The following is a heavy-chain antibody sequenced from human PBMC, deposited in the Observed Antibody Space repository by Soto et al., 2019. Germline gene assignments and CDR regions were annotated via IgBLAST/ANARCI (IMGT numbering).Heavy chain of an antibody. J-gene: IGHJ6*02. D-gene: IGHD6-13*01. V-gene: IGHV3-21*01. Sequence: GGSLRLSCAASGFTFSSYSMNWVRQAPGKGLEWVSSISSSSSYIYYADSVKGRFTISRDNAKNSLYLQMNSLRAEDTAVYYCAPLSSSRRGYGMDVWGQGTTVTVSS. CDR3: APLSSSRRGYGMDV. CDR1: GFTFSSYS. CDR2: ISSSSSYI.